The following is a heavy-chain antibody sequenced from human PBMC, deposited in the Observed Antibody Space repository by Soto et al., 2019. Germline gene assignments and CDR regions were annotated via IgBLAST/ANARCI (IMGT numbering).Heavy chain of an antibody. J-gene: IGHJ5*02. CDR1: GGSISSNKW. Sequence: QVQLQESGPGLVKPSGTLSLTCAVSGGSISSNKWWTWVRQPPGKGLEWIGEIHHSGNTNYNPSLTSRVTISVDKSKNQFSLKLTSVTAADTAVYFCARLEDDSEKYRWFDPWGQGTLVTVSS. CDR2: IHHSGNT. CDR3: ARLEDDSEKYRWFDP. V-gene: IGHV4-4*02. D-gene: IGHD1-26*01.